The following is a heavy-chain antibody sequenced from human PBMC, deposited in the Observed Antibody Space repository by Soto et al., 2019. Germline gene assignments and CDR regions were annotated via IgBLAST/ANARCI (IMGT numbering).Heavy chain of an antibody. CDR2: IIPIFGTT. Sequence: QVQLVQSGAEVKKPGSSVKVSCKASGGTFSSYAINWVRQAPGQGLEWMGGIIPIFGTTNYAQKFQGRLTITADKTTGTAYMELNTLRSEDTAVYYCTRTNYYDSDYGGQGTLVTVSS. D-gene: IGHD3-3*01. CDR3: TRTNYYDSDY. J-gene: IGHJ4*02. CDR1: GGTFSSYA. V-gene: IGHV1-69*06.